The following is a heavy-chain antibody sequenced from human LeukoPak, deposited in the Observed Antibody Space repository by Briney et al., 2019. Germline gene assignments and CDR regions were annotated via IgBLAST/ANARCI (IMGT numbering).Heavy chain of an antibody. D-gene: IGHD7-27*01. J-gene: IGHJ4*02. CDR2: ISANGDTT. CDR1: GFTFSNYA. Sequence: PGGSLRLSCAASGFTFSNYAMNWVRQAPGKGLEWVSGISANGDTTYYVDSVRGRFTISRDNSKNSVFLQMNSLRDADTAVYYCARDWGYWGQGTLVTVSS. CDR3: ARDWGY. V-gene: IGHV3-23*01.